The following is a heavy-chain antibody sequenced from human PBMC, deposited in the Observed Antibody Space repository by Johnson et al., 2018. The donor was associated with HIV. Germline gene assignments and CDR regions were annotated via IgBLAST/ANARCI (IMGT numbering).Heavy chain of an antibody. CDR1: GFTFSTYG. CDR2: IGTAGDT. V-gene: IGHV3-13*01. J-gene: IGHJ3*02. Sequence: VQLVESGGGVVQPGGSLRLSCAASGFTFSTYGIHWVRQAPGKGLEWVSGIGTAGDTYYPGSVKGRFTISRENAKNSLYLQMNSLRAEDTAVYYCAREYDAFDIWGQGTMVTVSS. CDR3: AREYDAFDI.